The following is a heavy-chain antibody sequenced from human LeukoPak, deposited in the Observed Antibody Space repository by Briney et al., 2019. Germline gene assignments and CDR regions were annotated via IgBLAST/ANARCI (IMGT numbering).Heavy chain of an antibody. CDR2: IYYRGST. Sequence: SETLSLTCTVSGGSINNYYWSWIRQPPGKGLEWIGYIYYRGSTNYNPSLKSRVTFSVDTSKNQFSLKLSSVTAADTAVYYCARGGDYGDLRYFDYWGQGTLVTVFS. D-gene: IGHD4-17*01. CDR1: GGSINNYY. J-gene: IGHJ4*02. CDR3: ARGGDYGDLRYFDY. V-gene: IGHV4-59*01.